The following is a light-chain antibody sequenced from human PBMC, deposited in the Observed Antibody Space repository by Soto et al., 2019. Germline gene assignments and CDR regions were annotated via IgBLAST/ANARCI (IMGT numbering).Light chain of an antibody. CDR3: SSYTSSSTLG. CDR2: EVS. V-gene: IGLV2-14*01. CDR1: SSDVGGYNY. Sequence: QSVLTQPASVSGSPGQSITISCTGTSSDVGGYNYVSWYQQHPGKAPKLMIYEVSNRPSGVSNRFSGSKSGNTAPLTISGLQAEDEADYYCSSYTSSSTLGFGGGTQLTVL. J-gene: IGLJ3*02.